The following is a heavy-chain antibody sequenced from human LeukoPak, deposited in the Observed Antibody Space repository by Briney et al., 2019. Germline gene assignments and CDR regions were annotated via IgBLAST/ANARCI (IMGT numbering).Heavy chain of an antibody. CDR2: IKSKADGGAI. CDR1: AFTFTDAW. Sequence: PGGSLRLSCTASAFTFTDAWMNWVRQAPGKGLEWVARIKSKADGGAIEYAAPVRGRFTISRDDSKNTLYLQMNSLETEDTAVYYCISSSTPMIRNYFDYWGLGTRVTVSS. CDR3: ISSSTPMIRNYFDY. J-gene: IGHJ4*02. D-gene: IGHD3-10*01. V-gene: IGHV3-15*01.